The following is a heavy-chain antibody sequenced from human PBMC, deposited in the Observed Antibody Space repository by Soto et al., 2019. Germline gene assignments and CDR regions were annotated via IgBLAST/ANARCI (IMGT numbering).Heavy chain of an antibody. J-gene: IGHJ4*02. CDR2: IFYSGSTTY. CDR1: GGSISGHY. CDR3: ARVGSSGWSPDY. Sequence: SETLSLTCTVSGGSISGHYWSWIRQPPGEGMEWIGYIFYSGSTTYNNNPSLKSRVTISVDTSKNQFSLSLSSVTAADPAVYYCARVGSSGWSPDYWGQGTLATVSS. D-gene: IGHD6-19*01. V-gene: IGHV4-59*11.